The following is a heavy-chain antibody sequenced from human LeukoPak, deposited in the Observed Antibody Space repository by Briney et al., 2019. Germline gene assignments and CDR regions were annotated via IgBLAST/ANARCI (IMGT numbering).Heavy chain of an antibody. CDR1: GYTFTSYG. CDR3: AKDLGYYDFWSGYYLDY. Sequence: ASVKVSCKASGYTFTSYGISWVRQAPGQGLEWMGWISAYNGNTNYAQKLQGRVTMTTDTSTSTAYMELRSLRSDDTAVYYCAKDLGYYDFWSGYYLDYWGQGTLVTVSS. D-gene: IGHD3-3*01. CDR2: ISAYNGNT. V-gene: IGHV1-18*01. J-gene: IGHJ4*02.